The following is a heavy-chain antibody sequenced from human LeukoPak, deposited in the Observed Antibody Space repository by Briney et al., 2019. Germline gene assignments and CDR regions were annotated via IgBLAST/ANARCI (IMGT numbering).Heavy chain of an antibody. V-gene: IGHV4-59*01. CDR1: GGSIGTYY. CDR3: ARGGLRYSNWFDP. J-gene: IGHJ5*02. CDR2: IYHSGDT. Sequence: PSETLSLTCTVSGGSIGTYYWSWIRQPPGKGLEWIGYIYHSGDTKYNPSLKSRVTISVDTSKNQFSLRLRSVTAADTAVYYCARGGLRYSNWFDPWGQGTLVTVSS. D-gene: IGHD3-9*01.